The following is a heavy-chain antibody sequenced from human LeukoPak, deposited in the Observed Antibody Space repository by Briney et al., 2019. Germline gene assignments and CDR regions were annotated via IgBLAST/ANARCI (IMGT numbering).Heavy chain of an antibody. Sequence: GGSLRLSCAASGFTFSSYSMNWVRQAPGKGLEWASSISSSSSYIYYADSVKGRFTISRDNAKNSLYLQMNSLRAEDTAVYYCARDYVVVVAATIGFDPWGQGTLVTVSS. CDR2: ISSSSSYI. D-gene: IGHD2-15*01. CDR3: ARDYVVVVAATIGFDP. V-gene: IGHV3-21*01. J-gene: IGHJ5*02. CDR1: GFTFSSYS.